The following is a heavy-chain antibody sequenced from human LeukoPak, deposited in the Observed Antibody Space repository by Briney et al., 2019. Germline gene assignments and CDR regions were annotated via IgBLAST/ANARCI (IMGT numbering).Heavy chain of an antibody. V-gene: IGHV3-23*01. CDR3: AKAPSMVREAPADY. CDR1: GFTFSSYA. D-gene: IGHD3-10*01. CDR2: ISGSGGGT. Sequence: PGGSLRLSCAASGFTFSSYAMSWVRQAPGKGLEWVSAISGSGGGTYYADSVKDRFTISRDNSKNTLYLQMNSLRAEDTAVYYCAKAPSMVREAPADYWGQGTLVTVSS. J-gene: IGHJ4*02.